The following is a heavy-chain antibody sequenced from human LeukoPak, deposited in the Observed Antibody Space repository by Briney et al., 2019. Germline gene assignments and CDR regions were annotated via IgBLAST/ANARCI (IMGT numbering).Heavy chain of an antibody. CDR3: AREPTTMIL. J-gene: IGHJ4*02. Sequence: PGGSLRLSCAASGFTFSLYSMNWVRQTPGKGLEWVSSISSSSTYIHYADSEKGRFTLSRDNAKNPLYLQMSSLRAEDTAVYYCAREPTTMILWGQGTLVTVSS. V-gene: IGHV3-21*01. CDR1: GFTFSLYS. D-gene: IGHD3-22*01. CDR2: ISSSSTYI.